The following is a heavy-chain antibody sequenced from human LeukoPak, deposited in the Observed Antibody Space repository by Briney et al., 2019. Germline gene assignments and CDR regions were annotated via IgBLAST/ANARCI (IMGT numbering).Heavy chain of an antibody. CDR1: GFSLSNARMG. J-gene: IGHJ4*02. V-gene: IGHV2-26*01. D-gene: IGHD2-15*01. CDR2: IFSNDEK. Sequence: ESGPTLVNPTETLTLTCTVSGFSLSNARMGVSWIRQPPGKALEWLAHIFSNDEKSYSTSLKSRLTISKDTSKSQVVLTMTNMDPVDTATYYCARITGYRSGGSCRYFVYWGQGTLVTVSS. CDR3: ARITGYRSGGSCRYFVY.